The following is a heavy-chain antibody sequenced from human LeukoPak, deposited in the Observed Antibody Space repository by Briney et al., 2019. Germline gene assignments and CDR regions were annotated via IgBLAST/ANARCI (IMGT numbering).Heavy chain of an antibody. CDR1: GGSISSYY. CDR2: FYYSGST. V-gene: IGHV4-59*01. CDR3: ARTEWELLVDY. Sequence: SETLSLTCTVSGGSISSYYWSWIRQPPGKGLEWIGYFYYSGSTNYNPSLKSRVTISVDTSKNQFSLKLSSVTAADTAVYYCARTEWELLVDYWGQGTLVTVSS. J-gene: IGHJ4*02. D-gene: IGHD1-26*01.